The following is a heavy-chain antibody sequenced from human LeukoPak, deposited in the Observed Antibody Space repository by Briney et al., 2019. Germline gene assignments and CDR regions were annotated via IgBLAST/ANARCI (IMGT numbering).Heavy chain of an antibody. D-gene: IGHD3-22*01. V-gene: IGHV1-46*01. CDR3: ARAYYYESTGYYPGGDY. J-gene: IGHJ4*02. CDR2: INPSGGST. CDR1: GYTFSNYF. Sequence: ASVKVSCKASGYTFSNYFIYWVRQAPGQGLEWMGIINPSGGSTSYAQKFQGRVAMTRDTSTSTVYMDLSSLRSEDTAIYYCARAYYYESTGYYPGGDYWGQGTLVTVSS.